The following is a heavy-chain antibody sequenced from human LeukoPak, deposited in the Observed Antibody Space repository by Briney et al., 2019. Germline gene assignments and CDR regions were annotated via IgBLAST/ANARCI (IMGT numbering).Heavy chain of an antibody. CDR1: GYTLTAYY. D-gene: IGHD1-1*01. CDR2: INPGSGDT. Sequence: GASVKVSCKASGYTLTAYYIYWVRQAPGQGLEWMGRINPGSGDTEFAQKFQGRVTMTRDTSVSTAYMEVSGLTSDDTAIYYCARDLSSTPNWELDHWGQGTLVTVSS. V-gene: IGHV1-2*06. CDR3: ARDLSSTPNWELDH. J-gene: IGHJ4*02.